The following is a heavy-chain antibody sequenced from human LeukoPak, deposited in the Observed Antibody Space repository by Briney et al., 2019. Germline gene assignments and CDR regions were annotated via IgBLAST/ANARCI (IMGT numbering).Heavy chain of an antibody. Sequence: SVKVSCKASGYTFTSYGISWVRQAPGQGLEWMGGIIPIFGTANYAQKFQGRVTITADESTSTAYMELSSLRSEDTAVYYCARGIAAARQYYYYGMDVWGQGTTVTVSS. J-gene: IGHJ6*02. D-gene: IGHD6-13*01. CDR1: GYTFTSYG. CDR2: IIPIFGTA. V-gene: IGHV1-69*13. CDR3: ARGIAAARQYYYYGMDV.